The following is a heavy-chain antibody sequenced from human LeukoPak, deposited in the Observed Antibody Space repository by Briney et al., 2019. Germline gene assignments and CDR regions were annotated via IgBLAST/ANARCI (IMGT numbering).Heavy chain of an antibody. D-gene: IGHD5-12*01. Sequence: GASVKVSCKASGYTFTSYDISWVRQAPGQGLEWMGGFIPIFGTTNYAQKFQGRVTITADKSTSTAYMELSSLTSEDTAVYYCAREYSGYDFGAFDIWGQGTMVTVSS. CDR2: FIPIFGTT. CDR3: AREYSGYDFGAFDI. CDR1: GYTFTSYD. V-gene: IGHV1-69*06. J-gene: IGHJ3*02.